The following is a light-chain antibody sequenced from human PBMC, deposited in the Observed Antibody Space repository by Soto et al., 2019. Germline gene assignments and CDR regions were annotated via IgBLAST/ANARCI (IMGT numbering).Light chain of an antibody. CDR1: QGISNY. Sequence: DIQMTQSPSSLSASVGDRATITCRASQGISNYLAWYQQKPGKVPKLLIYAASTLHSGIPSRFSGSGSGTDFTLTISSLQPEDVANYYCQKYNNAPFTFGPGTKVDIK. CDR2: AAS. J-gene: IGKJ3*01. V-gene: IGKV1-27*01. CDR3: QKYNNAPFT.